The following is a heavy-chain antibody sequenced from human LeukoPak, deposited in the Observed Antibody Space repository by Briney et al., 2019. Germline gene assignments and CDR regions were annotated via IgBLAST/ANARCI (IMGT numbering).Heavy chain of an antibody. CDR3: ARAGGYGGRISGPYYFDY. CDR1: GYTFTSYD. Sequence: ASVKVSCKASGYTFTSYDINWVRQATGQGLEWMGWMNPNSGNTGYAQKFQGRVTMTRNTSISTAYVELSSLRSEDTALDYCARAGGYGGRISGPYYFDYWGRGSLVAVS. CDR2: MNPNSGNT. V-gene: IGHV1-8*01. D-gene: IGHD3-3*02. J-gene: IGHJ4*02.